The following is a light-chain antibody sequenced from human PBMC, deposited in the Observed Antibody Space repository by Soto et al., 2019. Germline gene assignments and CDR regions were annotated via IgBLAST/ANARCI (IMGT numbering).Light chain of an antibody. CDR1: QGIANW. CDR2: LAS. CDR3: QQGYSFPYT. J-gene: IGKJ2*01. Sequence: DIQMTQSPSSVSASVVDRLTISCLASQGIANWLAWYLQRPGKAPKLLISLASTLESGVPSRFTGSGSGTDFTLTISSLQPEDFATYYCQQGYSFPYTFGQGTKVDIK. V-gene: IGKV1-12*01.